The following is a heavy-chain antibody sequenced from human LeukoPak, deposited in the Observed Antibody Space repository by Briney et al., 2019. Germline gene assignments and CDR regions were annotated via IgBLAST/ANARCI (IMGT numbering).Heavy chain of an antibody. CDR3: ARGMRRAKYYYYYYMDV. CDR1: GGSFSGYY. V-gene: IGHV4-34*01. CDR2: INHSGST. J-gene: IGHJ6*03. Sequence: SETLSLTCAVYGGSFSGYYWSWIRQPPGKGLEWIGEINHSGSTNYNPSLKSRVTLSVDTSKNQFSLKLSSVTAADTAVYYCARGMRRAKYYYYYYMDVWGKGTTVTVSS.